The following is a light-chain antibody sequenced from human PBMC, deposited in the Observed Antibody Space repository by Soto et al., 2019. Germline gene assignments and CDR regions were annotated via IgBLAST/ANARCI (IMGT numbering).Light chain of an antibody. J-gene: IGLJ3*02. V-gene: IGLV1-44*01. Sequence: QSVLTQPPSASGTPGQTVTISCSGSSSNIGSNSVNWYQQLPGAAPSLLIYSDDQRPSGVPDRFSGSKSGTSASLAISGLQSEDEADYYCAAWDDSLNAWVFGGGTKLTVL. CDR3: AAWDDSLNAWV. CDR2: SDD. CDR1: SSNIGSNS.